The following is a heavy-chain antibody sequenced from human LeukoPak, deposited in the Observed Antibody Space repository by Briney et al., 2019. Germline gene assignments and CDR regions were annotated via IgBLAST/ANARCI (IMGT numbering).Heavy chain of an antibody. J-gene: IGHJ4*02. V-gene: IGHV3-23*01. D-gene: IGHD3-16*02. CDR2: ISGSGGST. CDR3: AKDHGDYVWGSYRPPFDY. Sequence: GGSLRLSCAASGFTFSSYAMSWVRQAPGKGLEWVSAISGSGGSTYYADSVKGRFTISRDNSKNTLYLQMNSLRAEDTAVYYCAKDHGDYVWGSYRPPFDYWGQGTLVTVSS. CDR1: GFTFSSYA.